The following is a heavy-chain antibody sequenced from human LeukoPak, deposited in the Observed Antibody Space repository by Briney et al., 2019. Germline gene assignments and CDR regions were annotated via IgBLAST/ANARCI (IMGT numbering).Heavy chain of an antibody. Sequence: SVKGSCTASGGTFSSYAISWVRQAPGQGLEWMGGIIPIFGTANYAQKFQGRVTITADESTSTAYMELSSLRTEDTAVYYCAIGMVAHDVLYYYYGMDVWGKGTTVTVSS. CDR1: GGTFSSYA. CDR2: IIPIFGTA. D-gene: IGHD2-15*01. V-gene: IGHV1-69*13. J-gene: IGHJ6*04. CDR3: AIGMVAHDVLYYYYGMDV.